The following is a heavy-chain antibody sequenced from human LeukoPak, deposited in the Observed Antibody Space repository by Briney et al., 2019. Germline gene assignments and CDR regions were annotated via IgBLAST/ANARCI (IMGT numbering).Heavy chain of an antibody. CDR3: ARAWYYYDSSGYYYPNDY. Sequence: PGGSLRISCAASGFTFSSYWMSWVRQAPGKGLEWVANIKQDGSEKYYVDSVKGRFTISRDNAKNSLYLQMNSLRAEDTAVYYCARAWYYYDSSGYYYPNDYWGQGTLVTVSS. D-gene: IGHD3-22*01. CDR1: GFTFSSYW. V-gene: IGHV3-7*01. CDR2: IKQDGSEK. J-gene: IGHJ4*02.